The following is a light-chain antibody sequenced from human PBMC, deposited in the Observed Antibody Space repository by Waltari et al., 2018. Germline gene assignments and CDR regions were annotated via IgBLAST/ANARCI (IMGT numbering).Light chain of an antibody. V-gene: IGKV1-NL1*01. CDR3: QEFYGSLSRT. CDR1: QDIGTS. J-gene: IGKJ4*01. Sequence: DIQMPQSPSSLSASVGDTITITCRASQDIGTSLAWYQQKPGEAPKLLVFVASRLQGGVPSRFSGNGSGTDFSLTIRSLQPEDFATYYCQEFYGSLSRTFGGGTKVDIK. CDR2: VAS.